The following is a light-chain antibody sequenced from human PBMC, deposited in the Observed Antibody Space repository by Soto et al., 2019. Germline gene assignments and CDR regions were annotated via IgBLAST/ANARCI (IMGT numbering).Light chain of an antibody. Sequence: EIVLTQSPATLSLSPGERATLSCRASQSISNYLAWYQQSSGQAPRLLIYGASTRATGIPARFSGSGSGTEFTLTISSLQSEDFAVYYCQQYNNWPPITFGQGTRLEIK. J-gene: IGKJ5*01. CDR3: QQYNNWPPIT. CDR1: QSISNY. CDR2: GAS. V-gene: IGKV3-15*01.